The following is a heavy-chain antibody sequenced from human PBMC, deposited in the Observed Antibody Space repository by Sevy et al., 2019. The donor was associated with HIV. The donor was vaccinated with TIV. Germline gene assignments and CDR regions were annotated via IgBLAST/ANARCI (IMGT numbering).Heavy chain of an antibody. V-gene: IGHV3-30-3*01. CDR3: ARENDAFDI. CDR2: ISYDGSNK. Sequence: GGSLRLSCAASGFTFSSYAMHWVRQAPGKGLEWVAVISYDGSNKYYADCVKGRFTISRDNSKNTLYLQMNSLRAEDTAVYYCARENDAFDIWGQGTMVTVSS. CDR1: GFTFSSYA. J-gene: IGHJ3*02.